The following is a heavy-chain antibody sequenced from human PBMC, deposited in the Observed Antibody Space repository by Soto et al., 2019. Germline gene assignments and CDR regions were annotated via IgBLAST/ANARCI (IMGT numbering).Heavy chain of an antibody. Sequence: GGSLRLSCAASGLTFSSYAMNWVRQAPGKGLEWVSTISGNGATKYHADSVKGRFTISRDNTKSTLYLQMNSLGADDTAIYYCARHGYYGDYRFFDYWGQGTLVTVSS. CDR2: ISGNGATK. CDR3: ARHGYYGDYRFFDY. J-gene: IGHJ4*02. V-gene: IGHV3-23*01. D-gene: IGHD4-17*01. CDR1: GLTFSSYA.